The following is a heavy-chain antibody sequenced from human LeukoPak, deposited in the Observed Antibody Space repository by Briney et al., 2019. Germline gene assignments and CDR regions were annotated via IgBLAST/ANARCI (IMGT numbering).Heavy chain of an antibody. D-gene: IGHD4-23*01. CDR2: ISSSNGDI. CDR3: VRDADGGNSWFDS. J-gene: IGHJ5*01. Sequence: GGSLRLSCAASGFVFSTHSMNWVRQAPGKGLEWISWISSSNGDIYYADSVRGRFTISRDDAKKSLYLQMNSLRAEDTAVYYCVRDADGGNSWFDSWGQGTLVTVSS. CDR1: GFVFSTHS. V-gene: IGHV3-21*01.